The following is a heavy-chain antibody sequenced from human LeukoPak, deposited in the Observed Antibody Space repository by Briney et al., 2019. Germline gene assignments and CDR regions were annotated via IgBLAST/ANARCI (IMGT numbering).Heavy chain of an antibody. CDR3: ARVERYCDSSGYYNY. Sequence: GGSLRLSCAASGFTFSSYSMNWVRQAPGKGLEWVSSSSSSSSYIYYADSVKGRFTISRDNAKNSLYLQMNSLRAEDTAVYYCARVERYCDSSGYYNYWGQGTLVTVSS. CDR2: SSSSSSYI. CDR1: GFTFSSYS. V-gene: IGHV3-21*01. J-gene: IGHJ4*02. D-gene: IGHD3-22*01.